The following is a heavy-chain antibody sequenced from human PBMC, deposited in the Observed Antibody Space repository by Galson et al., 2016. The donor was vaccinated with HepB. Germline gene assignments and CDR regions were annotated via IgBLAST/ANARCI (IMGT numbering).Heavy chain of an antibody. CDR1: GDSISSGNYY. J-gene: IGHJ4*02. V-gene: IGHV4-61*05. Sequence: SETLSLTCTVSGDSISSGNYYWGWIRQPPGKGLEWIGEIYHSGTANYNPSPESRGTMSLDKSKNQISLQVTSVTAADTAVYYCARHVGVPGTRGFDYWGQGALVTVSS. CDR2: IYHSGTA. D-gene: IGHD2-2*01. CDR3: ARHVGVPGTRGFDY.